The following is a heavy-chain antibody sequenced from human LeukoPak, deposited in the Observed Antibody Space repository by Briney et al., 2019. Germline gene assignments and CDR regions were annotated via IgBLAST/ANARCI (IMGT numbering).Heavy chain of an antibody. J-gene: IGHJ6*02. D-gene: IGHD4-11*01. Sequence: ASVKVSCKASGYTFTSYGISWVRQAPGQGLEWMGWISAYNGNTNYAQKLQGRVTMTTDTSTSTAYMELRSLRSDDTAVYYCARDSPYSASPSHYYYYYGMDVWGQGTTVTVSS. CDR1: GYTFTSYG. V-gene: IGHV1-18*01. CDR2: ISAYNGNT. CDR3: ARDSPYSASPSHYYYYYGMDV.